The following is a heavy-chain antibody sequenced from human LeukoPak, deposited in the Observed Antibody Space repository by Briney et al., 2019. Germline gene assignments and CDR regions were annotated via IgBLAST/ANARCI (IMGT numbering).Heavy chain of an antibody. J-gene: IGHJ1*01. V-gene: IGHV7-4-1*02. Sequence: ASVKVSCKASGYSITKYALNWVRQTPGQGLELMGWINTNTGNPTYAQGFTGRFVFSLDTSVSTAYLQISSLKAEDTAVYYCARDYTLTLGTTTYFQHWGQGTLVTVSS. D-gene: IGHD1-7*01. CDR2: INTNTGNP. CDR1: GYSITKYA. CDR3: ARDYTLTLGTTTYFQH.